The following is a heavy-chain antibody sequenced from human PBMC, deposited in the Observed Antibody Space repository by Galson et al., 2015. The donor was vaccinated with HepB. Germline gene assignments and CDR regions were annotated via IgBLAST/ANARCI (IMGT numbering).Heavy chain of an antibody. CDR3: TRSGTSSRGAFDI. J-gene: IGHJ3*02. CDR2: ISSGSSTI. D-gene: IGHD1-14*01. V-gene: IGHV3-48*01. Sequence: LRLSCAASGFTFRSYSLNWVRPAPGKGLEWVSYISSGSSTIYYADSVKGRFTISRDNAKNSLYLQMNSLRAEDTAKYYCTRSGTSSRGAFDIWGQGTIVTVSS. CDR1: GFTFRSYS.